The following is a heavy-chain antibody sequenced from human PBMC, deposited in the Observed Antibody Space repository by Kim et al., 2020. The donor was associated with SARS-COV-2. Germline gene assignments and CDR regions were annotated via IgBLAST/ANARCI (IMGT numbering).Heavy chain of an antibody. V-gene: IGHV3-64D*09. D-gene: IGHD1-7*01. J-gene: IGHJ6*02. CDR1: GFSFSGFA. CDR3: VRFPNWDFPHNKYVMDV. Sequence: GGSLRLSCSASGFSFSGFAMHWVRQAPGKGLEYVSAISSHGERTYYADSVRDRFTISRDNSKNTLYLQVSSLRAEDTAVYFCVRFPNWDFPHNKYVMDVWGQGTTVTVSS. CDR2: ISSHGERT.